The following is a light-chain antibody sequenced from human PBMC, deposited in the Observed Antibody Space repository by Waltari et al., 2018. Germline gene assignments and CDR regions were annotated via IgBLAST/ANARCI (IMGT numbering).Light chain of an antibody. Sequence: EIVLTQSPATLSLSPGERVTLPCRASQSVSRFLAWYQQKPGQAPRLLIYDASIRATDIPARFTGSGSGTDFTLTISTLEPEDFAVYSCQQRSTWPLTFGGGTKVEIK. J-gene: IGKJ4*01. CDR1: QSVSRF. V-gene: IGKV3-11*01. CDR2: DAS. CDR3: QQRSTWPLT.